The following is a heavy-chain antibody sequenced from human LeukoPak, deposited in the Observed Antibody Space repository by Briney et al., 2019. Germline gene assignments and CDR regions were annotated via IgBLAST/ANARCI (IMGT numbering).Heavy chain of an antibody. D-gene: IGHD4-17*01. V-gene: IGHV3-23*01. Sequence: GGSLRLSCAASGFTFSSYGMSWVRQAPGKGLEWVSAISGSGGSTTYAQKFQGRVTMTRDTSTSTVYMELSSLRSQDTAVYYCARDAMTSVTTSPYYFDYWGQGTLVTVSS. CDR3: ARDAMTSVTTSPYYFDY. CDR1: GFTFSSYG. CDR2: ISGSGGST. J-gene: IGHJ4*02.